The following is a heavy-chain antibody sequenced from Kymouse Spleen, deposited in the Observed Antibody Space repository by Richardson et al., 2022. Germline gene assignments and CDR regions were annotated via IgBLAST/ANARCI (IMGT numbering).Heavy chain of an antibody. Sequence: QVQLQQWGAGLLKPSETLSLTCAVYGGSFSGYYWSWIRQPPGKGLEWIGEINHSGSTNYNPSLKSRVTISVDTSKNQFSLKLSSVTAADTAVYYCARASIAALFYAFDIWGQGTMVTVSS. J-gene: IGHJ3*02. CDR3: ARASIAALFYAFDI. D-gene: IGHD6-6*01. CDR1: GGSFSGYY. V-gene: IGHV4-34*01. CDR2: INHSGST.